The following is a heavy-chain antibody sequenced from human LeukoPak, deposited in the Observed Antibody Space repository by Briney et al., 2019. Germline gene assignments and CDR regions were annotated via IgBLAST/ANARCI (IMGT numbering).Heavy chain of an antibody. J-gene: IGHJ3*02. CDR1: GFTLSSYW. Sequence: PGGSLRLSCAASGFTLSSYWMHWVRHAPGKGLVWVSRINSDGYSTSYADSVKGRFTISRDNAKNTPYLQMNSLRAEDTAVYYCAREARLVPSAHDAFDIWGQGTMVTVSS. CDR3: AREARLVPSAHDAFDI. D-gene: IGHD6-19*01. CDR2: INSDGYST. V-gene: IGHV3-74*01.